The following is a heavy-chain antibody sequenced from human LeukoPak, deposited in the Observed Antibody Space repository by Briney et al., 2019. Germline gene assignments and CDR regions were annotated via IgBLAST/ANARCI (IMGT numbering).Heavy chain of an antibody. D-gene: IGHD1-26*01. V-gene: IGHV4-31*03. Sequence: PSETLSLTCTVSGGSISSGGYYWSWIRQHPGKGLEWIGYIYYSGSTYYNPSLKSRVTISVDTSKNQFSLKLSSVTAADTAVYYCARDGPQVGANQFDYWGQGTLVTVSS. CDR3: ARDGPQVGANQFDY. CDR1: GGSISSGGYY. J-gene: IGHJ4*02. CDR2: IYYSGST.